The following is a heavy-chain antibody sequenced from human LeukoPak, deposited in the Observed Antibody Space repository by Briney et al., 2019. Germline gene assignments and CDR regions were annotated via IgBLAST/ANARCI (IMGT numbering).Heavy chain of an antibody. CDR3: ARDSTIFGVVPNWGFDY. V-gene: IGHV3-30-3*01. CDR2: ISYDGSNK. Sequence: GGSLRLSCAASGLTFSSYAMHWVRQAPGKGLEWVAVISYDGSNKYYADSVKGRFTISRDNSKNTLYLQMNSLRAEDTAVYYCARDSTIFGVVPNWGFDYWGQGTLVTVSS. CDR1: GLTFSSYA. D-gene: IGHD3-3*01. J-gene: IGHJ4*02.